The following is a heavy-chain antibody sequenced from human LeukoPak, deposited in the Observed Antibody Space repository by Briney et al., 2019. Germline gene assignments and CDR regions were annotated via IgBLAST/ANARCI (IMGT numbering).Heavy chain of an antibody. D-gene: IGHD3-10*01. V-gene: IGHV4-39*07. CDR1: GGSISSSSYY. Sequence: SETLSLTCTVSGGSISSSSYYWGWIRQPPGKGLEWIGIIYYSGSTYYNPSLKSRVTISVDTSKNQFSLKLSSVTAADTAVYYCARNPLWSQIRPYYFDYWGQGTLVTVSS. CDR2: IYYSGST. CDR3: ARNPLWSQIRPYYFDY. J-gene: IGHJ4*02.